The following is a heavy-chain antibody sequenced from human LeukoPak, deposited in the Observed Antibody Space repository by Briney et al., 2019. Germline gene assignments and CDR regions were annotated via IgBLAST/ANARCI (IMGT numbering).Heavy chain of an antibody. CDR2: INPNSGGT. CDR1: GYTFTGYY. J-gene: IGHJ4*02. Sequence: ASVKVSCKASGYTFTGYYMHWVRQAPGQGLEWMGWINPNSGGTNYAQKFQGRVTMTRDTSISTAYMELSSLRSEDTAVYYCAREDYGGRVGYWGQGTLVTVSS. D-gene: IGHD4-17*01. CDR3: AREDYGGRVGY. V-gene: IGHV1-2*02.